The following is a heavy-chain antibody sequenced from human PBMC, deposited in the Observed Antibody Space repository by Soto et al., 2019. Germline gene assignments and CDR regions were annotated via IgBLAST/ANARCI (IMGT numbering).Heavy chain of an antibody. CDR3: ARLPSSSWYFTGNWFDP. CDR2: IYYSGST. D-gene: IGHD6-13*01. V-gene: IGHV4-39*01. CDR1: GGSISSSSYY. Sequence: SETLSLTCTVSGGSISSSSYYWGWIRQPPGKGLEWIGSIYYSGSTYYNPSLKSRVTISVDTSKNQFSLKLSSVTAADTAVYYCARLPSSSWYFTGNWFDPWGQGTLVTVSS. J-gene: IGHJ5*02.